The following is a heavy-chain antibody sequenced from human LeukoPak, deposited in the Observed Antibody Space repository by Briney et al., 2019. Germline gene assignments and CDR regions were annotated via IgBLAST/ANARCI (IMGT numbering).Heavy chain of an antibody. CDR2: FDPEDGET. CDR3: ATPRGAAAANAAFDI. V-gene: IGHV1-24*01. Sequence: GASVKVSCKVSGYTLTELSMHCVRQAPGKGLEWMGGFDPEDGETIYAQKFQGRVTMTEDTSTDTAYMELSSLRSEDTAVCYCATPRGAAAANAAFDIWGQGTMVTVSS. J-gene: IGHJ3*02. D-gene: IGHD6-13*01. CDR1: GYTLTELS.